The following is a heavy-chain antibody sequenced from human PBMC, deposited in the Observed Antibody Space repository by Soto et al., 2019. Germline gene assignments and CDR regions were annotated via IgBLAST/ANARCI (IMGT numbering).Heavy chain of an antibody. D-gene: IGHD3-9*01. J-gene: IGHJ5*02. CDR1: GFTFDDYT. V-gene: IGHV3-23*01. CDR3: AKDKRYDVLTGFPQGPNWFDP. CDR2: ISGSGGST. Sequence: GGSLRLSCAASGFTFDDYTMHWVRQAPGKGLEWVSAISGSGGSTYYADSVKGRFTLSRDNSKNTLYLQMNSLRGEDTAVYYCAKDKRYDVLTGFPQGPNWFDPWGQGTLVTSPQ.